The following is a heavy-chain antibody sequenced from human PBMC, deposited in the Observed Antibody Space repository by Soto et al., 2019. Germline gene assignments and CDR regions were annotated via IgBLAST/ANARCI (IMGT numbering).Heavy chain of an antibody. V-gene: IGHV1-8*01. D-gene: IGHD4-4*01. CDR1: GYTFTSYD. J-gene: IGHJ6*02. CDR3: ARDHNYPSNSFNYCYTMDI. Sequence: ASVKVSCKASGYTFTSYDINWVRQASGQGLEWVGWMNPDSGSTDYAQNFQGRVTLTRDTSINTAFMELSSLRSEDTAVYYCARDHNYPSNSFNYCYTMDIGAQGTSVPVS. CDR2: MNPDSGST.